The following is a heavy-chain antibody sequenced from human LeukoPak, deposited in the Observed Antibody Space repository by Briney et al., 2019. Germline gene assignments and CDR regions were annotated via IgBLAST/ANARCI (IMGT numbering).Heavy chain of an antibody. Sequence: GGSLRLSCAASGFIFSDYYMSWIRQAPGKGLEWVSYISSSGSTMYYTDSVKGRFTISRDNSKNTLYLQMNSLRAEDTAVYYCAVQRTLWQQVLDHWGQGTLVTVSS. J-gene: IGHJ4*02. V-gene: IGHV3-11*01. CDR2: ISSSGSTM. D-gene: IGHD6-13*01. CDR3: AVQRTLWQQVLDH. CDR1: GFIFSDYY.